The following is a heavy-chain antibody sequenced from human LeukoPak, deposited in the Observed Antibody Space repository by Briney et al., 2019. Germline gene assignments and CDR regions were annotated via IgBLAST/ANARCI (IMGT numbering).Heavy chain of an antibody. CDR2: IWYDGSNK. CDR1: GFTFNSHG. V-gene: IGHV3-33*01. D-gene: IGHD3-10*01. CDR3: ARANYYSSGSYYGMDV. J-gene: IGHJ6*02. Sequence: GGSLRLSCAASGFTFNSHGMHWVRQAPGQGLEWVALIWYDGSNKYYVESVKGRFTISRDNSMSTLYLQMDSLRAEDTAVYSCARANYYSSGSYYGMDVRGQGTTVTVSS.